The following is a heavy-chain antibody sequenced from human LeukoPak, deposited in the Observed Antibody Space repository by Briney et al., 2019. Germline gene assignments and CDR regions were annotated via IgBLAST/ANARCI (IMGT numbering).Heavy chain of an antibody. V-gene: IGHV3-23*01. J-gene: IGHJ4*02. CDR2: FSYTGGTT. D-gene: IGHD6-19*01. Sequence: GGSLRLSCAASEFTFSSYAMSWVRQALGKGLEWVSAFSYTGGTTYYADSVKGRFTISRDNSKNTLYLQMNSLRAEDTALYFCAKHRSGWFGGENYFDYWGQGTLVTVSS. CDR3: AKHRSGWFGGENYFDY. CDR1: EFTFSSYA.